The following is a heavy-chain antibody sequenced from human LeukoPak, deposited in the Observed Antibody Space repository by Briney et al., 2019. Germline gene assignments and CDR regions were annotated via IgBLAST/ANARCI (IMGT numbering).Heavy chain of an antibody. CDR2: ISSRGTSI. Sequence: PGGSLRLSCATSGFRFSDFQMTWIRQAPGKGLEWISTISSRGTSISYADSVKGRFTISRDNAKNSLYLQMNSLRAEDTAVYYCARGGPQEYSQWDYWGQGTLVTVSS. J-gene: IGHJ4*02. CDR3: ARGGPQEYSQWDY. D-gene: IGHD6-6*01. V-gene: IGHV3-11*04. CDR1: GFRFSDFQ.